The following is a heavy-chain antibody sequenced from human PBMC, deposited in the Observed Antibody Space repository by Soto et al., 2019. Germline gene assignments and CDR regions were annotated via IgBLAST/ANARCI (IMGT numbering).Heavy chain of an antibody. CDR2: IYYSGST. J-gene: IGHJ4*02. Sequence: SETLSLTCTVSGGSISSYYWSWIRQPPGKGLEWIGYIYYSGSTNYNPSLRSRVTISVDTSKNQFSLKLSSVTAADTAVYYCARDGWFGSSALSYYFDYWGQGTLVTVSS. V-gene: IGHV4-59*01. CDR1: GGSISSYY. D-gene: IGHD2-15*01. CDR3: ARDGWFGSSALSYYFDY.